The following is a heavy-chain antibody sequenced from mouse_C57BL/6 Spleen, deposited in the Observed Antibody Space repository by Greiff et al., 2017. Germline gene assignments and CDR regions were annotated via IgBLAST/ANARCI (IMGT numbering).Heavy chain of an antibody. CDR3: ARHEKAPVYYYGSLDY. J-gene: IGHJ2*01. D-gene: IGHD1-1*01. V-gene: IGHV1-62-2*01. Sequence: QVQLKESGAELVKPGASVKLSCKASGYTFTEYTIHWVKQRSGQGLEWIGWFYPGSGSIKYNEKFKDKATLTADKSSSTVYMELSRLTSEDSAVYFGARHEKAPVYYYGSLDYWGQGTTLTVSS. CDR1: GYTFTEYT. CDR2: FYPGSGSI.